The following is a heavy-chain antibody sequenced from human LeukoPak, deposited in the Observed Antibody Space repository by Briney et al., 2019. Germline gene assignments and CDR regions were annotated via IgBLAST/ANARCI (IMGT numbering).Heavy chain of an antibody. J-gene: IGHJ4*02. D-gene: IGHD6-19*01. CDR1: GFTFSSYW. V-gene: IGHV3-7*01. CDR3: ARVRRIAVAGTFDY. Sequence: GGSLRLSCAASGFTFSSYWMSWVRQAPGKWLEWVAYIKQDGSEKYYVDSVKGRFTISRDNAKNSLYLQMNSLRAEDTAVYYCARVRRIAVAGTFDYWGQGTLVTVSS. CDR2: IKQDGSEK.